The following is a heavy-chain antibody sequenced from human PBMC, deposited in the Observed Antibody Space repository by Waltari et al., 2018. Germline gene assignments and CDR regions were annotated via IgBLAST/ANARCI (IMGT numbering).Heavy chain of an antibody. D-gene: IGHD2-2*01. V-gene: IGHV3-23*01. Sequence: EVQLLESGGGLVQPGGSLRPSCAASGFTFSSTAMSWVRKAPGKGLEWVSAISGSGGSTYDADSVKGRFTISRDNSKNTLYLQMNSLRAEDTAVYYCAKDLGPGYCSSTSCYGMDVWGQGTTVTVSS. CDR2: ISGSGGST. J-gene: IGHJ6*02. CDR3: AKDLGPGYCSSTSCYGMDV. CDR1: GFTFSSTA.